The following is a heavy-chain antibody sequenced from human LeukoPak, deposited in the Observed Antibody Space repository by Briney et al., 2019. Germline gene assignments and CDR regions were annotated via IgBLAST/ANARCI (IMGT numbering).Heavy chain of an antibody. CDR1: GFTFSSYS. V-gene: IGHV3-21*01. CDR2: ISSSSSYI. Sequence: GGSLRLSCAASGFTFSSYSMNWVRQAPGKGLEWVSSISSSSSYIYYADSVKGRFTTSRDNAKNSLYLQMNSLRAEDTAVYYCARGAVAGTLLTGYWGQGTLVTVSS. D-gene: IGHD6-19*01. J-gene: IGHJ4*02. CDR3: ARGAVAGTLLTGY.